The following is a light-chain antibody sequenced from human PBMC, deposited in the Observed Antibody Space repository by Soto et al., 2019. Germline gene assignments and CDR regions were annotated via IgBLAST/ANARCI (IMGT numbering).Light chain of an antibody. Sequence: IGITPSPAILPVSPGASALVACRASHRVGINLAWYQQKPGQAPRLLIYGAFSRATGIPDRFSGSGSGTDFTLTISRLEPEDFAVYFCQQRSNWPAITSCQGTRREI. CDR3: QQRSNWPAIT. CDR2: GAF. CDR1: HRVGIN. J-gene: IGKJ5*01. V-gene: IGKV3D-20*02.